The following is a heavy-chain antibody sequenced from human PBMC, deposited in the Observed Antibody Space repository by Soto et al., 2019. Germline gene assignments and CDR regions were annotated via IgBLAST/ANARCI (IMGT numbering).Heavy chain of an antibody. D-gene: IGHD6-19*01. CDR3: ARTITSWQWLETVYYGMGV. CDR2: IYYSGST. V-gene: IGHV4-39*01. CDR1: AGSISSSSYY. Sequence: LSLTCTVSAGSISSSSYYWGWIRQPPGKRLEWIGCIYYSGSTYYNPSLTSRVTISLATSKNQFSLTLSSLTAADTAVDYCARTITSWQWLETVYYGMGVWGQGTTVTVSS. J-gene: IGHJ6*02.